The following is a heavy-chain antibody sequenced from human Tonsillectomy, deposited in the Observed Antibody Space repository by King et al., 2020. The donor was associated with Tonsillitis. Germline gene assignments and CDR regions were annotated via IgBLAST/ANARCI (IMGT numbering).Heavy chain of an antibody. D-gene: IGHD7-27*01. J-gene: IGHJ4*02. Sequence: VQLQQWGAGLLKPSETLSLTCGVYGGSFSGFYWSWIRQPPGRGLEWIGEFHHTRTANYNPSLRSRVTISIETSNQLSLKLTSVTAADTAVYYCAFRWGSLVYWGQGTLVTVS. V-gene: IGHV4-34*01. CDR3: AFRWGSLVY. CDR2: FHHTRTA. CDR1: GGSFSGFY.